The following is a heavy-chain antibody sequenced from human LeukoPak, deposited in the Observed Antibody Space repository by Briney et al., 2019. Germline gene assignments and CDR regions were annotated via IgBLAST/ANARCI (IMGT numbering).Heavy chain of an antibody. D-gene: IGHD3-10*01. Sequence: PGGSLRLSCAVSGFTFSSYWMTWVRQAPGKGLEWVAKIEEDGSEKYYVDSVKGRFTVSRDNVKNSLFLQMNSLRVEDTTAYYCARLHSAVYYGDAFDIWGQGTMVTVSS. J-gene: IGHJ3*02. CDR3: ARLHSAVYYGDAFDI. CDR2: IEEDGSEK. V-gene: IGHV3-7*03. CDR1: GFTFSSYW.